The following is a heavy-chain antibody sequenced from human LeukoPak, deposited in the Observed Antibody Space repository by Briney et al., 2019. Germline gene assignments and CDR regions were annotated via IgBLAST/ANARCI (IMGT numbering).Heavy chain of an antibody. CDR2: ISAYNGNT. V-gene: IGHV1-18*01. CDR1: GYTFTSYG. CDR3: ARDLVSSGQITGTDP. D-gene: IGHD1/OR15-1a*01. J-gene: IGHJ5*02. Sequence: ASVKVSCKASGYTFTSYGISWVRQAPGQGLEWMGWISAYNGNTNYAQKLQGRVTMTTDTSTSTAYMEPRSLRSDDTAVYYCARDLVSSGQITGTDPWGQGTLVTVSS.